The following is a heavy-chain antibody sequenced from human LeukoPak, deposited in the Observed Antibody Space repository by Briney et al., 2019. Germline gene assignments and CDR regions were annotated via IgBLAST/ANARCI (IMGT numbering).Heavy chain of an antibody. CDR1: GDSISSYY. J-gene: IGHJ4*02. CDR3: ARDSGYGSATC. D-gene: IGHD3-10*01. CDR2: IYYSGST. Sequence: SETLSLTCTVSGDSISSYYWSWIRRPPGEGLEWIGYIYYSGSTSYNPSLKSRVTMSIDTSKNQFSLKLTSVTAADTAVYYCARDSGYGSATCWGQGTLVTVSS. V-gene: IGHV4-59*01.